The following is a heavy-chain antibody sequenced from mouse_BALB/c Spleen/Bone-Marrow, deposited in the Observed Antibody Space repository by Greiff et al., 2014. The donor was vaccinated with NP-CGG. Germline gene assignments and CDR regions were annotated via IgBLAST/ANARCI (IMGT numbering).Heavy chain of an antibody. D-gene: IGHD2-1*01. Sequence: VMLVESGPELVKPGASVKISCKASGYAFSSSWMNWVKRRPGQGLEWIGRIYPGDGDTNYNGKFKGKATLTADKSSSTAYMQLSSLTSVDSAVYFCVRGGNYRFDYWGQGTTLTVSS. J-gene: IGHJ2*01. CDR3: VRGGNYRFDY. CDR2: IYPGDGDT. CDR1: GYAFSSSW. V-gene: IGHV1-82*01.